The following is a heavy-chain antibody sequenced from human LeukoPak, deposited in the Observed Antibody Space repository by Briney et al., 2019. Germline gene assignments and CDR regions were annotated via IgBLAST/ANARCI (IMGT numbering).Heavy chain of an antibody. CDR2: INDSGSS. J-gene: IGHJ6*03. CDR1: GGSFGGYY. D-gene: IGHD2-2*01. Sequence: SETLSLTCAVYGGSFGGYYWSWLRQPPGKGLEWIGGINDSGSSNYIPSLKSRVTISVDTSKNQFSLKLSSVTAADTAVYYCARQLTDYYYYYMDVWGKGTTVTISS. CDR3: ARQLTDYYYYYMDV. V-gene: IGHV4-34*01.